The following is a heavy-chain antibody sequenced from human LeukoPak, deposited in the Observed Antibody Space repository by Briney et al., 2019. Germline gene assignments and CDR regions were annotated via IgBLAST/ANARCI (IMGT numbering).Heavy chain of an antibody. CDR3: ASSVVAATLGWFDP. V-gene: IGHV4-39*07. D-gene: IGHD2-15*01. Sequence: PSETLSLPCTVSGGSIRRANYYWGWIRQSPGKGLEWIGSIYHSGSTYHNPSLQSRVTKSVDTSKNQFSLKLSSVTAADTAVYYCASSVVAATLGWFDPWGQGTLVTVSS. J-gene: IGHJ5*02. CDR1: GGSIRRANYY. CDR2: IYHSGST.